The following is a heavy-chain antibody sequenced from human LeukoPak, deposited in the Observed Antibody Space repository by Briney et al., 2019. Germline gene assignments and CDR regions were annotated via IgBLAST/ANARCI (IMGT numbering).Heavy chain of an antibody. D-gene: IGHD3-16*01. V-gene: IGHV3-53*01. CDR3: ARDMVGFGGSHAFDI. J-gene: IGHJ3*02. CDR1: GFTVSSNY. CDR2: IYSGGST. Sequence: GGSLRLSCAASGFTVSSNYMSWVRQAPGKGLEWVSVIYSGGSTYYADSVKGRFTISRDNSKNTLYRQMNSLRAEDTAVYYCARDMVGFGGSHAFDIWGQGTMVTVSS.